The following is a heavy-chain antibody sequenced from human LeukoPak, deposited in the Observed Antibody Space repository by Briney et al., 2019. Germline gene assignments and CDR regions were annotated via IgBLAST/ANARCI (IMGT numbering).Heavy chain of an antibody. CDR1: GYTFTSYG. D-gene: IGHD3-22*01. Sequence: VASVKVSCKASGYTFTSYGISWVRQAPGQGLEWMGRIIPILGIANYAQKFQGRVTITADKSTSTAYMELSSLRSEDTAVYYCAREIKGVYYDSSGYIHYWGQGTLVTVSS. CDR3: AREIKGVYYDSSGYIHY. J-gene: IGHJ4*02. CDR2: IIPILGIA. V-gene: IGHV1-69*04.